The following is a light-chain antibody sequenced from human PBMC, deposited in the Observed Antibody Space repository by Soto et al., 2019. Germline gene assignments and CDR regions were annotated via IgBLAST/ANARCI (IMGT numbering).Light chain of an antibody. Sequence: QSALTQPASVSGSPGQSITISCTGTSSDVGGYNYVSRYQQHPGKAPKLMTYEVSNRPSGVSNRFSGSKSGNTASLTISGLQAEDEADYYCSSYTSSSTVVFGGGTKLTVL. CDR2: EVS. V-gene: IGLV2-14*01. CDR1: SSDVGGYNY. CDR3: SSYTSSSTVV. J-gene: IGLJ2*01.